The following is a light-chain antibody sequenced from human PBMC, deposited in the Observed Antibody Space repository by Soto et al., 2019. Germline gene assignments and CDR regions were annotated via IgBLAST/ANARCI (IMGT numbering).Light chain of an antibody. CDR2: RND. Sequence: QSVLTQSPSPSAAPGQRVIISCSGSSSNVGSNYVHWYQQLPGTAPKLLIYRNDERPSGVPDRFSGSKSGTSASLAISGLRSEDEADYYCAAWDDSLSAGVFGGGTKVTVL. CDR3: AAWDDSLSAGV. CDR1: SSNVGSNY. V-gene: IGLV1-47*01. J-gene: IGLJ3*02.